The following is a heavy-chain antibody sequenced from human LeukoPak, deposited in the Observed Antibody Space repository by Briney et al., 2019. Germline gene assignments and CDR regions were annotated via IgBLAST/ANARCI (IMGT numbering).Heavy chain of an antibody. Sequence: KPSETLSLTCTVSGGSISSYYWSWIRQPPGKGLEWIGYIYYSGSTNYNPSLKSRVTISVDTSKNQFSLKLSSVTAADTAVYHCAREVGGNFLLDAFDIWGQGTMVTVSS. V-gene: IGHV4-59*01. D-gene: IGHD4-23*01. CDR2: IYYSGST. J-gene: IGHJ3*02. CDR3: AREVGGNFLLDAFDI. CDR1: GGSISSYY.